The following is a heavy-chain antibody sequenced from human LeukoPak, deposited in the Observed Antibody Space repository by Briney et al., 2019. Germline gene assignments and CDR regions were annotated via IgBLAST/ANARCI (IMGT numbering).Heavy chain of an antibody. D-gene: IGHD6-19*01. CDR1: GFTFRNYG. CDR2: LGGGGHDT. J-gene: IGHJ4*02. CDR3: AKFRPITTVAGTIFHS. V-gene: IGHV3-23*01. Sequence: PGGSLRLSCAAAGFTFRNYGMSWVRQAPGKGLEWVAALGGGGHDTFYADSVEGRFTISRDNSKNTLYLQMNSLRAEDTAVYYCAKFRPITTVAGTIFHSWGQGALVAVSS.